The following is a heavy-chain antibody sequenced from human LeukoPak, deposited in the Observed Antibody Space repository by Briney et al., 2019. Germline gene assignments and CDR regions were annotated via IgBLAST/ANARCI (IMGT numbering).Heavy chain of an antibody. J-gene: IGHJ4*02. CDR1: GGSFSGYY. V-gene: IGHV4-34*01. CDR3: ARVRPFCSGGSCYLGAFDY. Sequence: SETLSLTCAVYGGSFSGYYWSWIRQPPGKGLEWIGEINHSGSTNYNPSLKSQVTISVDTSKNQFSLKLSSVTAADTAVYYCARVRPFCSGGSCYLGAFDYWGQGTLVTVSS. CDR2: INHSGST. D-gene: IGHD2-15*01.